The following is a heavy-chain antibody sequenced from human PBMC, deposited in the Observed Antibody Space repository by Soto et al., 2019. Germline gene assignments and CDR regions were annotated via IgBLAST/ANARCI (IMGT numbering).Heavy chain of an antibody. D-gene: IGHD6-13*01. Sequence: GGSLRLSCAASAFTLSKFVMHWFRQAPGRGLEWVAVTSNDGSNTFYADSVKGRFTISRDNSKNTLYLQMNSLRAEDTAVYYCAYSSTPFDYWGQGT. J-gene: IGHJ4*02. CDR3: AYSSTPFDY. V-gene: IGHV3-30-3*01. CDR1: AFTLSKFV. CDR2: TSNDGSNT.